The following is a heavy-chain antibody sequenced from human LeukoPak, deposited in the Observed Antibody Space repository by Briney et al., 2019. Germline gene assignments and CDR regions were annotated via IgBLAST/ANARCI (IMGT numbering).Heavy chain of an antibody. D-gene: IGHD3-22*01. Sequence: ASVKVSCKASGGTFSSYAISWVRQAPGQGLEWMGRIIPIFGIANYAQKFQGRVTITADKSTSTAYMELSSLRSEDTAMYYCARDAGLEYYYDSSGYYRLDYWGQGTLVTVSS. V-gene: IGHV1-69*04. CDR3: ARDAGLEYYYDSSGYYRLDY. CDR1: GGTFSSYA. CDR2: IIPIFGIA. J-gene: IGHJ4*02.